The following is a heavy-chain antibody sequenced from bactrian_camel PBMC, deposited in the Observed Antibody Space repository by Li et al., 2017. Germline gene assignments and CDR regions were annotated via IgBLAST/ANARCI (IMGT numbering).Heavy chain of an antibody. D-gene: IGHD1*01. CDR1: GITFSDHY. J-gene: IGHJ4*01. CDR2: IYADGVNA. Sequence: VQLVESGGGLVQPGGSLSISCAASGITFSDHYMSWVRQSPGKGLEWVCSIYADGVNADYADSVKGRFTISRDNTNNVMLLRMNSLKSEDTALYYCVTHASGLLSATRGPRSPSP. V-gene: IGHV3-2*01.